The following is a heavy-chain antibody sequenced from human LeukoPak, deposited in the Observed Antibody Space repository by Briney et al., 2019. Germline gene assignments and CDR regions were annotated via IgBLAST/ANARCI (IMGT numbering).Heavy chain of an antibody. CDR2: VHLDGRT. Sequence: PSETLSLTCGVSGGSVTSTNWWTWVRQPPGRGLEWIGEVHLDGRTNYNPSLKSRLTLSVDLSENHVSLKLTSVTAADTAVYYCAREGGFYRPLAYSGQGTLVTVPS. J-gene: IGHJ4*02. CDR3: AREGGFYRPLAY. V-gene: IGHV4-4*02. D-gene: IGHD3-3*01. CDR1: GGSVTSTNW.